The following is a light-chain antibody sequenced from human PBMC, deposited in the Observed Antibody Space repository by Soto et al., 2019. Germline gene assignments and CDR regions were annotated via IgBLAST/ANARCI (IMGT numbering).Light chain of an antibody. CDR2: DVN. J-gene: IGLJ3*02. Sequence: QSALTQPRSVSGSPGHSVTISCTGTSSDVGAYHYVSWYQQHPGPAPKLMIYDVNRRPSGVPDRFSGSKSGNTASLTISGPQDEDAADYYCSSYAGASSTGVVRVLGGWTKLTVL. CDR1: SSDVGAYHY. V-gene: IGLV2-11*01. CDR3: SSYAGASSTGVVRV.